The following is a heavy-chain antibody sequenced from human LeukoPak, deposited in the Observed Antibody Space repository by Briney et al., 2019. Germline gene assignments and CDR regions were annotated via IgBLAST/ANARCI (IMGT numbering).Heavy chain of an antibody. D-gene: IGHD2-15*01. Sequence: ASVKVSCKASGYSFTAYYMHWVRQVPGQGLEWMGWINPNSGGTNYAQKFQGWVTMTRDTSISTAYMELSRLRSDDTAMYYCARDGGYCSGGSCYSASGYYYGMDVWGKGTTVTVSS. CDR3: ARDGGYCSGGSCYSASGYYYGMDV. CDR2: INPNSGGT. V-gene: IGHV1-2*04. J-gene: IGHJ6*04. CDR1: GYSFTAYY.